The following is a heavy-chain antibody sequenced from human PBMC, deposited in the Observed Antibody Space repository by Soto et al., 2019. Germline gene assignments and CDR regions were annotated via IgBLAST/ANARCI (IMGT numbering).Heavy chain of an antibody. V-gene: IGHV3-21*01. CDR2: ISSSSSYI. J-gene: IGHJ5*02. D-gene: IGHD1-20*01. CDR1: GFTFSSYS. Sequence: PGGSLRLSCAASGFTFSSYSMNWVRQAPGKGLEWVSSISSSSSYIYYADSVKGRFTISRDNAKNSLYLQMNSLRAEDTAVYYCARDRGIPGRGWFDPWGQGTLVTVSS. CDR3: ARDRGIPGRGWFDP.